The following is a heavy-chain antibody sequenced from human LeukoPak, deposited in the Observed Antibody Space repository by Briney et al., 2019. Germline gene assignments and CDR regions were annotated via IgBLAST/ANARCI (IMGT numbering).Heavy chain of an antibody. CDR3: ARTYSWADAFDI. D-gene: IGHD5-18*01. CDR2: ISAYNGNT. V-gene: IGHV1-18*01. J-gene: IGHJ3*02. Sequence: ASVKVSCKASGYTFTSYAMHWVRQAPGQRLEWMGWISAYNGNTNYAQKLQGRVTMTTDTSTSTAYMELRSLRSDDTAVYYCARTYSWADAFDIWGQGTMVTVSS. CDR1: GYTFTSYA.